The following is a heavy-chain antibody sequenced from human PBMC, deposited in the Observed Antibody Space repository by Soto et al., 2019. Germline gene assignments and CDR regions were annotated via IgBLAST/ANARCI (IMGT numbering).Heavy chain of an antibody. J-gene: IGHJ6*02. V-gene: IGHV4-31*03. CDR2: IYYSGST. D-gene: IGHD5-18*01. Sequence: PSETLSLTCTVSGGSISSGGYYWSWIRQHPGKGLEWIGYIYYSGSTYYNPSLKSRVTISVDTSKNQFSLKLSSVTAADTAVYYCARIDGYSYGLWYYGMDVWGQGTTVTVSS. CDR1: GGSISSGGYY. CDR3: ARIDGYSYGLWYYGMDV.